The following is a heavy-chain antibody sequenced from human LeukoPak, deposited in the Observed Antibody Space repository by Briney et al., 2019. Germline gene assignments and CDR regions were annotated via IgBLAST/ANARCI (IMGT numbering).Heavy chain of an antibody. D-gene: IGHD1-26*01. CDR2: IYNGGST. J-gene: IGHJ4*02. Sequence: PRGSLRLSCAASGFTVSSNYMSWVRQPPWKRLEWLSVIYNGGSTYYADSVKGRFTISRVNSKNTLYLQMNSLRAEDTAVYYCAREVAQDSGSYQAGFDYCGQGTLATVSS. CDR3: AREVAQDSGSYQAGFDY. V-gene: IGHV3-53*01. CDR1: GFTVSSNY.